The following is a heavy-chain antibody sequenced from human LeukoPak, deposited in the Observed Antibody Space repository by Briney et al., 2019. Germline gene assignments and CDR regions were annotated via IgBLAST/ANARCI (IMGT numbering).Heavy chain of an antibody. D-gene: IGHD6-13*01. CDR2: ISGSGGST. V-gene: IGHV3-23*01. CDR1: GFTFSSYA. Sequence: GGSLRLSCAASGFTFSSYAMSWVRQAPGKGLEWVSAISGSGGSTYYADSVKGRFTISRDNSKSTLYLQMNSLRAEDTAVYYCANVVGSAAAGNRWFDPWGQGTLVTVSS. CDR3: ANVVGSAAAGNRWFDP. J-gene: IGHJ5*02.